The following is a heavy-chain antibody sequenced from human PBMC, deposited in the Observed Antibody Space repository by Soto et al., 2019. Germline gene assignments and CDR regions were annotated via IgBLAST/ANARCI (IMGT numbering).Heavy chain of an antibody. CDR2: ISYEGSNK. V-gene: IGHV3-30*18. CDR1: RFTFSYYG. D-gene: IGHD3-3*01. CDR3: AKPISISGVVIDAFDV. J-gene: IGHJ3*01. Sequence: HVQLVESGGGVVQPGRSLRLSCAASRFTFSYYGMHWVRQAPGKGLEWVAVISYEGSNKYYADPVKGRFTISRDKSKNTRDLEMNSLAAEDTAVYFWAKPISISGVVIDAFDVGGQGTMVTVSS.